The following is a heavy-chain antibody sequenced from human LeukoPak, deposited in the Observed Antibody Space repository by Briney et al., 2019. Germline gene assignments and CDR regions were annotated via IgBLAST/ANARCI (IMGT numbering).Heavy chain of an antibody. CDR3: ARESGKFDY. J-gene: IGHJ4*02. CDR1: GLPIGDFA. V-gene: IGHV3-43*02. CDR2: ISGDGVST. Sequence: GGSLRLSCVASGLPIGDFAVRWVRQAPGQGLEWVSLISGDGVSTFFADSVKGRFSISRDNSKNSLFLEMSSLRTEDTAMYYCARESGKFDYWGQGTLVAVSS.